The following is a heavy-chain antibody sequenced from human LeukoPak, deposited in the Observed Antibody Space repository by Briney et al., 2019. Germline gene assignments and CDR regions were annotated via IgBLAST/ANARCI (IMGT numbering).Heavy chain of an antibody. D-gene: IGHD5-18*01. CDR1: GLTFSTHA. J-gene: IGHJ4*02. CDR2: ISYGGRNK. V-gene: IGHV3-30-3*02. Sequence: GGSLRLSCITSGLTFSTHAIHWVRQAPGKGLEWVALISYGGRNKYYADSVKGRFTVSGDNSRNTLYLQMNSLRAEDTAVYYCAKSGIQLWLWLNDYWGQGTLVTVSS. CDR3: AKSGIQLWLWLNDY.